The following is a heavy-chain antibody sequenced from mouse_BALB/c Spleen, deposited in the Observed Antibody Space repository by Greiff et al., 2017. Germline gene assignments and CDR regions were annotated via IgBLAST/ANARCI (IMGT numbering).Heavy chain of an antibody. J-gene: IGHJ3*01. V-gene: IGHV1-9*01. CDR1: GYTFSSYC. Sequence: QVQLQQSGAELMKPGASVKISCKATGYTFSSYCIEWVKQRPGHGLEWIGEILPGSGSTNYNEKFKGKATFTADTSSNTAYMQLSSLTSEDSAVYYCARSGITSKTKSFAYWGQGTLVTVSA. CDR2: ILPGSGST. D-gene: IGHD1-1*01. CDR3: ARSGITSKTKSFAY.